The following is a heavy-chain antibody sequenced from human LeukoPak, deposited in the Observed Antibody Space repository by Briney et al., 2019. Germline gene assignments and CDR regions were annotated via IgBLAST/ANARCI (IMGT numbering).Heavy chain of an antibody. CDR3: ARYGSPTVTDSYYFDY. J-gene: IGHJ4*02. Sequence: GGSLRLSCAASGFTFSTYGMHWVRQAPGKGLEYVSAISSNGGSTYYANSVKGRFTISRDNSKNTLYLQMGSLRAEDMAVYYCARYGSPTVTDSYYFDYWGQGTLVTVSS. CDR2: ISSNGGST. CDR1: GFTFSTYG. V-gene: IGHV3-64*01. D-gene: IGHD4-17*01.